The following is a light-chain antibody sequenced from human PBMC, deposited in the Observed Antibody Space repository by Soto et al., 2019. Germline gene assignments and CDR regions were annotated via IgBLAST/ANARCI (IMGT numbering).Light chain of an antibody. V-gene: IGKV1-5*01. CDR3: QQYNSYSTTT. J-gene: IGKJ1*01. CDR2: DAS. Sequence: DIQMTQSPSTLSASVGDRVTITCRASQSINSWLAWYQQKPGKAPKLLIYDASSLESGVPSRFSGSGSGTEFPLTITSLQPDDFATYYCQQYNSYSTTTFGQGTKVEIK. CDR1: QSINSW.